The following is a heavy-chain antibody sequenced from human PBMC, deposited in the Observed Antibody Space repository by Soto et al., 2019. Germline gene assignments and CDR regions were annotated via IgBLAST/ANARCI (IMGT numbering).Heavy chain of an antibody. CDR1: GFTFPSYA. CDR2: IVVGSGNT. J-gene: IGHJ1*01. CDR3: AAEGYCSGGSCPGGYFQH. Sequence: ASVKVSCKASGFTFPSYAMQWLRQAREQRLEWIGWIVVGSGNTNYAQKFQERVTITRDMSTSTAYMELSSLRSEDTAVYYCAAEGYCSGGSCPGGYFQHWGQGTLVTVSS. D-gene: IGHD2-15*01. V-gene: IGHV1-58*02.